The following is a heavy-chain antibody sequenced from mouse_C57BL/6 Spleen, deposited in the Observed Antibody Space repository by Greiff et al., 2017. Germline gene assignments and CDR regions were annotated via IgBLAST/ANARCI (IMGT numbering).Heavy chain of an antibody. V-gene: IGHV1-53*01. Sequence: QVHVKQPGTELVKPGASGYTFTSYWMHWVKQRPGQGLEWIGNINPSNGGTNYNEKFKSKATLTVDKSSSTAYMQLSSLTSEDSAVYYCAGHSNSFDYWGQGTTLTVSS. D-gene: IGHD2-5*01. J-gene: IGHJ2*01. CDR3: AGHSNSFDY. CDR2: INPSNGGT. CDR1: GYTFTSYW.